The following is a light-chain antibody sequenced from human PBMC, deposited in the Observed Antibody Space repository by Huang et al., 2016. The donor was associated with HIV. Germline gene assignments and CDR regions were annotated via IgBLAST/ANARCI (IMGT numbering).Light chain of an antibody. CDR3: QQYYKVPFT. CDR2: WAS. Sequence: DIVMTQSPASLAVSLGGRATINCKSSQSIFYSSNNRNYLAWYQQKPGQCPKLLIYWASTRESGVPDRLTGSGSGADFSLSISSLQAEDVALYYCQQYYKVPFTFGQGTKLDIK. J-gene: IGKJ2*01. CDR1: QSIFYSSNNRNY. V-gene: IGKV4-1*01.